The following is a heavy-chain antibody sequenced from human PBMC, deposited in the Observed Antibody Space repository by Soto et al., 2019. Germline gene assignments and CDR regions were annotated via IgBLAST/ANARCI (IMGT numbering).Heavy chain of an antibody. CDR1: GFTFSSYA. CDR3: ARDNHYYSSGTIPDMAFDI. Sequence: QVQLVESGGGVVQPGRSLRLSCAASGFTFSSYAMHWVRQAPGKGLEWVAVKSYDGSNKYYADSVKGRFTISRDNSKNTLYLQMNSLRAEDTAVYYCARDNHYYSSGTIPDMAFDIWGQGTMVTVSS. D-gene: IGHD3-10*01. CDR2: KSYDGSNK. V-gene: IGHV3-30-3*01. J-gene: IGHJ3*02.